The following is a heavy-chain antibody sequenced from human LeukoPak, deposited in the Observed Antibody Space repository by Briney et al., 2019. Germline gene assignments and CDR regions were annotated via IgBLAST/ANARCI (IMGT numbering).Heavy chain of an antibody. CDR2: IIPIFGTA. Sequence: SVKVSYKASGGTFSSYAINWVRQAPGQGLEWMGGIIPIFGTANYAQKFQDRVTITADESTSTAYMELSSLRSEDTAIYYCASRLYCSNTRCRNFPFAYWGQGTLVTVSS. V-gene: IGHV1-69*01. D-gene: IGHD2-2*01. CDR1: GGTFSSYA. CDR3: ASRLYCSNTRCRNFPFAY. J-gene: IGHJ4*02.